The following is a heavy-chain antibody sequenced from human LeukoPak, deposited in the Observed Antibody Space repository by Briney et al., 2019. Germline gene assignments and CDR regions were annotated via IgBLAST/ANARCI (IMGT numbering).Heavy chain of an antibody. D-gene: IGHD1-26*01. CDR2: ISDSSSYI. CDR1: GFTFSSYR. Sequence: GGSLRLSCAASGFTFSSYRMNWVRQAPGKGLEWVSSISDSSSYIYHAGSVKGRFTISRDNAKNSVYLQRNSLRAEDTATYYCTKGENGMDVWGQGTTVTVSS. J-gene: IGHJ6*02. V-gene: IGHV3-21*01. CDR3: TKGENGMDV.